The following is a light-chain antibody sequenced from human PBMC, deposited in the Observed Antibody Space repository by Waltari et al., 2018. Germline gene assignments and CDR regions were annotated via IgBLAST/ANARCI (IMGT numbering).Light chain of an antibody. CDR3: SSYAGSNNIL. CDR2: DVS. J-gene: IGLJ2*01. Sequence: QSALTQPPSASGSPGQSVTISCTGTRSDIGGYTFVSWYQHHPGRAPKLMIYDVSKRPSGVPDRFSGSKSGNTASLTVSGLQAEDEADYYCSSYAGSNNILFGGGTKLTVL. CDR1: RSDIGGYTF. V-gene: IGLV2-8*01.